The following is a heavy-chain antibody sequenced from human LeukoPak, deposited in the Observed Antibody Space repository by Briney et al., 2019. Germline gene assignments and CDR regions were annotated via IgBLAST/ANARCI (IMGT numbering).Heavy chain of an antibody. V-gene: IGHV3-21*01. D-gene: IGHD3-22*01. CDR2: ISSSSSYI. CDR3: ARGPMIDEAWFQH. J-gene: IGHJ1*01. Sequence: GGSLRLSCAASGFTFSSYSMNWVRQAPGKGLEWVSSISSSSSYIYYADSVKGRFTISRDNAKNSLYLQMNSLRAEDTAVYYCARGPMIDEAWFQHWGQGTLVTVSS. CDR1: GFTFSSYS.